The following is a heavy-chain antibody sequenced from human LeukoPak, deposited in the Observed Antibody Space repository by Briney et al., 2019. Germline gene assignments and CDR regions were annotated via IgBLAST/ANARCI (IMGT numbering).Heavy chain of an antibody. J-gene: IGHJ4*02. V-gene: IGHV4-4*07. CDR1: GGSISSYY. CDR3: ARAPIAAAVTSYYFDY. D-gene: IGHD6-13*01. CDR2: IYTSGST. Sequence: PSETPSLTCTVSGGSISSYYWSWIRQPAGKGLEWIGRIYTSGSTNYNPSLKSRVTMSVDTSKNQFSLRLSSVTAADTAVYYCARAPIAAAVTSYYFDYWGQGTLVTVSS.